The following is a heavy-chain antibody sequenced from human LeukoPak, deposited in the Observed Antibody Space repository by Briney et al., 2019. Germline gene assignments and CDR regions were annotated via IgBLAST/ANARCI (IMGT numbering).Heavy chain of an antibody. CDR3: ARDPPGHVAFDI. CDR2: IYYSGRT. Sequence: PSETLSLTCTVSGGSISTYYWNWIRQPPGMGLEWIGYIYYSGRTNYNPSLKGRVTISVDTSKNQFSLKLTSVTAADTAVYYCARDPPGHVAFDIWGQGTMVTVSS. CDR1: GGSISTYY. J-gene: IGHJ3*02. V-gene: IGHV4-59*01.